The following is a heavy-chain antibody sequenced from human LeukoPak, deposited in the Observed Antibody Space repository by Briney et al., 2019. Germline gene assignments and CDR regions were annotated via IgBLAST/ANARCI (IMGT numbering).Heavy chain of an antibody. CDR2: IYNNGNT. V-gene: IGHV4-59*11. D-gene: IGHD6-19*01. CDR3: ARPRSSSGWDGDFDS. J-gene: IGHJ4*02. CDR1: GGSINSHY. Sequence: SETLSLTCTVSGGSINSHYWSWIRQSPGKGLEWIGYIYNNGNTDYNPSLKSRVTMSVDTSKNHFSLKLSSVTAADTAVYYRARPRSSSGWDGDFDSWGQVTLVTVSS.